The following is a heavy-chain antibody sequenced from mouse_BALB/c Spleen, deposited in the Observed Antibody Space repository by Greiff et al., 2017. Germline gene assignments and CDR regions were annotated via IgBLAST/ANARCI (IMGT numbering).Heavy chain of an antibody. D-gene: IGHD2-4*01. CDR1: GFSLTSYG. Sequence: VQLQQSGPSLVQPSQSLSITCTVSGFSLTSYGVNWVRQPPGKGLEWLGMIWGDGSTDYNSALKSRLSISKDNSKSQVILKMNSLQTDDTARYYCARDNDYGAIDYWGQGTSVTVSS. J-gene: IGHJ4*01. CDR3: ARDNDYGAIDY. CDR2: IWGDGST. V-gene: IGHV2-6-7*01.